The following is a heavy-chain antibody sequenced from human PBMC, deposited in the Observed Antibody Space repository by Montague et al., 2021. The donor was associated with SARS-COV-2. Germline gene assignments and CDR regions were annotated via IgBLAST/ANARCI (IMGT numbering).Heavy chain of an antibody. D-gene: IGHD1-1*01. J-gene: IGHJ6*02. CDR2: MYNSRSS. Sequence: SETLSLTCTVSGGSISAYYWSWIRQPPGTGLEWIAYMYNSRSSNYNPSLKSRVFISVDTSKSQFSLKLTSVTAADTAVYYCAREGTPTPGAEWKILHYHGMDVWGQGTTVTVTS. CDR1: GGSISAYY. CDR3: AREGTPTPGAEWKILHYHGMDV. V-gene: IGHV4-59*13.